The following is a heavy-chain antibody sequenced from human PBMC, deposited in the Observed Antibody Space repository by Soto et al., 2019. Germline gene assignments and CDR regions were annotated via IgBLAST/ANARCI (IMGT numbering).Heavy chain of an antibody. D-gene: IGHD3-22*01. CDR2: IYYSGST. V-gene: IGHV4-39*01. CDR1: GGSISSSSYY. Sequence: QLQLQESGPGLVKPSETLSLTCTVSGGSISSSSYYWGWIRQPPGKGLEWIGSIYYSGSTYYNPSLKSRVTISVDTSKNQFSLKLSSVTAADTAVYYCARLDSSGPLTGFWPFDYWGQGTLVTVSS. J-gene: IGHJ4*02. CDR3: ARLDSSGPLTGFWPFDY.